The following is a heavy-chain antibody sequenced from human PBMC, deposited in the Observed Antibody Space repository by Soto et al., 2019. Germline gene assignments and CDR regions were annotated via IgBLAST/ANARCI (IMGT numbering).Heavy chain of an antibody. J-gene: IGHJ4*02. D-gene: IGHD3-10*01. V-gene: IGHV4-59*08. CDR1: GGSISSYY. CDR3: ARHNYGSGSTYFDY. Sequence: QVQLQESGPGLVKPSETLSLTCTVSGGSISSYYWSWIRQPPGKGLEWIGYIYYSGTTNYNPSLMSLLTISVDTSKNQFSLKLNSMTAADTAVYYCARHNYGSGSTYFDYWGQGTLVTVSS. CDR2: IYYSGTT.